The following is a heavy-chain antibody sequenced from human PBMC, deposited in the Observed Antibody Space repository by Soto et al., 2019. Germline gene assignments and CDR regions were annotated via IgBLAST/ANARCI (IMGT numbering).Heavy chain of an antibody. CDR3: ATLGSTPFDS. V-gene: IGHV4-59*01. CDR2: IYYKGSG. CDR1: GGSINSYY. D-gene: IGHD1-26*01. J-gene: IGHJ4*02. Sequence: LRETLSLTCTVSGGSINSYYWSWIRQPPGKGLEWIGYIYYKGSGDYNPSLKSRVTISVDTSKNQFSLKLSSVTAADTAVYYCATLGSTPFDSWGQGTLVTVSS.